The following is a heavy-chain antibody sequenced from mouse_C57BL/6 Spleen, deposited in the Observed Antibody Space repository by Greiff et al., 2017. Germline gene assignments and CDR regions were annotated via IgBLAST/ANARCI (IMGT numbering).Heavy chain of an antibody. CDR1: GFSLTSYG. D-gene: IGHD2-4*01. CDR2: IWGVGST. CDR3: ASGWVDYDGGFAY. Sequence: VQGVESGPGLVAPSQSLSITCTVSGFSLTSYGVDWVRQSPGKGLEWLGVIWGVGSTNYNSALKSRLSSSKDNSKSQVFLKMNSLQTDDTAMYYCASGWVDYDGGFAYGGQGTLVTVSA. V-gene: IGHV2-6*01. J-gene: IGHJ3*01.